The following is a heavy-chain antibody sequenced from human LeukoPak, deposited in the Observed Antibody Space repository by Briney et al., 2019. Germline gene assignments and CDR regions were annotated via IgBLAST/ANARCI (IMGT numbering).Heavy chain of an antibody. CDR2: IYHSGST. CDR3: ASLDWSPDWHAFDI. Sequence: SETLSLTCTVSGYSISSGYYWGWIRQPPGKGLEWIGSIYHSGSTSYNPSLKSRVTISVDTSKNQFSLKLSSVTAADTAVYYCASLDWSPDWHAFDIWGQGTMVTVSS. D-gene: IGHD3-9*01. J-gene: IGHJ3*02. CDR1: GYSISSGYY. V-gene: IGHV4-38-2*02.